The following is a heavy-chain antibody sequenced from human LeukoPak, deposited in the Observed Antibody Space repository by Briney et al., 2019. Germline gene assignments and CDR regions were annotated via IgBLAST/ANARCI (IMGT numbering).Heavy chain of an antibody. D-gene: IGHD3-22*01. V-gene: IGHV1-69*05. CDR1: GGTFSSYA. J-gene: IGHJ3*02. CDR2: IIPIFGTA. CDR3: ARGVSHNYYDSSGYPTGIAFDI. Sequence: SVKVSCKASGGTFSSYAISWVRQAPGQGLEWMGRIIPIFGTANYAQKFQGRVTITTDESTSTAYKELSSLRSEDTAVYYCARGVSHNYYDSSGYPTGIAFDIWGQGTMVTVSS.